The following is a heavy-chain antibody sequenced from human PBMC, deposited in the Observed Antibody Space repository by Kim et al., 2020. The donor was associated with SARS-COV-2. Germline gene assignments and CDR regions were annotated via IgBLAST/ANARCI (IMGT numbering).Heavy chain of an antibody. V-gene: IGHV3-48*02. Sequence: GRFTISRDNAKNSLYLQMNSLRDEDTAVYYCARESLWFGELFYYYYGMDVWGQGTTVTVSS. CDR3: ARESLWFGELFYYYYGMDV. J-gene: IGHJ6*02. D-gene: IGHD3-10*01.